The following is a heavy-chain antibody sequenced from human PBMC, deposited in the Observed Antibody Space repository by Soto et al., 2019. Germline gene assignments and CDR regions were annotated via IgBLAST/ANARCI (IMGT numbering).Heavy chain of an antibody. D-gene: IGHD3-10*01. Sequence: SETLCLTWTVSGGSISSIVYNWSWIRQHPGKGLEWIGYIYYSGSTYYNPSLKSRVTISVDTSQNQFSLKLSSVTAADTTVYFCARYGSGSYYPTTFDYWGQGTLVTVSS. CDR1: GGSISSIVYN. CDR3: ARYGSGSYYPTTFDY. V-gene: IGHV4-31*02. CDR2: IYYSGST. J-gene: IGHJ4*02.